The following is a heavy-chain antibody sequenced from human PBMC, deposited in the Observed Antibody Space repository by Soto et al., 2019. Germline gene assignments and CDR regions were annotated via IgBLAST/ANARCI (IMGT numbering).Heavy chain of an antibody. CDR1: GGSIRSGGYY. D-gene: IGHD2-2*01. Sequence: SETLCLTCTVSGGSIRSGGYYWSWIRQHPGKGLEWIGYIYYSGSTYYNPSLKSRVTISLDTSKNQFSLKLSSVTAADTAVYYCASSVDSEIVPADNLAYWGLGTQVIVSS. CDR3: ASSVDSEIVPADNLAY. V-gene: IGHV4-31*03. CDR2: IYYSGST. J-gene: IGHJ4*01.